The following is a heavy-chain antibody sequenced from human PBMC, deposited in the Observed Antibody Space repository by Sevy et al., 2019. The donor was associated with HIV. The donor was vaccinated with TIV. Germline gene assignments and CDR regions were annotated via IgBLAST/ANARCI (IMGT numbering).Heavy chain of an antibody. D-gene: IGHD3-22*01. Sequence: ASVKVSCKASGYTFTGYCVHWLRHAPGKGLEWMGRINPKTGGTYFEKKFQDRVTMTTGTSITTAYLELSGLRFDDRAVYYCARMGDYSDTSGYYPLKYWGQGTLVTVSS. CDR1: GYTFTGYC. CDR2: INPKTGGT. CDR3: ARMGDYSDTSGYYPLKY. J-gene: IGHJ4*02. V-gene: IGHV1-2*06.